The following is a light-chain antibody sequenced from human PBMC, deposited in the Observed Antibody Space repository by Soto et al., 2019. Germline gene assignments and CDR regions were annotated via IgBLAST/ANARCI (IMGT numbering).Light chain of an antibody. CDR3: RSYTSSSTLV. CDR2: EVS. CDR1: SSDVGGYNY. Sequence: QSALTQPASVSGSPGQSITISCTGTSSDVGGYNYGSWYQQHPGKAPQLMIYEVSNRPSGVSNRFSGSKSGNTASLTISGLQSEDEADYYCRSYTSSSTLVFGGGTKLTVL. V-gene: IGLV2-14*01. J-gene: IGLJ2*01.